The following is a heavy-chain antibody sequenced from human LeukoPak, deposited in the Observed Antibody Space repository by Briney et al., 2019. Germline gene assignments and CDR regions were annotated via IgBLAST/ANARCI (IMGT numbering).Heavy chain of an antibody. V-gene: IGHV5-51*01. Sequence: GESLKISCKGSGYSFTSYWIAWVRQMPGKGLEWVGFIYPGDSDTRYSPSFQGQVTISADKSISTAYLQWSSLKTPDTAMYYCARQKGSMVITPFDYWGLGTLVTVSS. CDR1: GYSFTSYW. CDR2: IYPGDSDT. J-gene: IGHJ4*02. D-gene: IGHD4/OR15-4a*01. CDR3: ARQKGSMVITPFDY.